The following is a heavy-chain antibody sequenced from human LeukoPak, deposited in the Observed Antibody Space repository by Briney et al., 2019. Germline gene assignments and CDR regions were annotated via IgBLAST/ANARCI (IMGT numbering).Heavy chain of an antibody. CDR2: INPSGGST. Sequence: ASVKVSCKAFGYTFTNYYVHWVRQAPGQGPEWMGVINPSGGSTTYAQKFQGRVTITRDTSTRTVYMDLSGLRSEDTAIYYCVRVFSFGYNPFDYWGQGTLVTVSS. V-gene: IGHV1-46*01. CDR1: GYTFTNYY. CDR3: VRVFSFGYNPFDY. D-gene: IGHD5-24*01. J-gene: IGHJ4*02.